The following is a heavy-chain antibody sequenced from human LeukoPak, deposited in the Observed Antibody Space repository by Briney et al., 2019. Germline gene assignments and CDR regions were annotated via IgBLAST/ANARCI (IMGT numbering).Heavy chain of an antibody. V-gene: IGHV3-23*01. D-gene: IGHD6-13*01. CDR1: GFTSSSFA. CDR3: VRGIAGFDY. Sequence: GGSLRLSCAASGFTSSSFAMTWVRQAPGKGLEWVSSIDSGGGNTYYADSVKGRFTISRDNSKNTLYLQMNSLRVEDTAVYYCVRGIAGFDYWGQGTLVTVSS. J-gene: IGHJ4*02. CDR2: IDSGGGNT.